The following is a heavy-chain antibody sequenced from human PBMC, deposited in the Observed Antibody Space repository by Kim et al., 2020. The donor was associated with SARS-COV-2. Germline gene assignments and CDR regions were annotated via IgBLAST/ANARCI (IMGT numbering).Heavy chain of an antibody. V-gene: IGHV4-31*03. CDR2: IYYSGST. CDR3: AREVAAAGTFPFDY. J-gene: IGHJ4*02. D-gene: IGHD6-13*01. Sequence: SETLSLTCTVSGGSISSGGYYWSWIRQHPGKGLEWIGYIYYSGSTYYNPSLKSRVTISVDTSKNQFSLKLSSVTAADTAVYYCAREVAAAGTFPFDYWGQGTLVTVSS. CDR1: GGSISSGGYY.